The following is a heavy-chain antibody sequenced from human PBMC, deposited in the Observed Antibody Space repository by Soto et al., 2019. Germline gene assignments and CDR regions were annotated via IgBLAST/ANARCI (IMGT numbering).Heavy chain of an antibody. Sequence: EVLLLESGGGLVHPGGTLSLSCAASGFTFNTFAMTWVRQAPGKGLEWVSALSGCGSLSYYADSVKGRYTISRANSKNTTHLQKNTLRVDETAVYFCSRDRCGALDSCGQGTLVTGAS. CDR2: LSGCGSLS. D-gene: IGHD1-26*01. CDR1: GFTFNTFA. CDR3: SRDRCGALDS. J-gene: IGHJ4*02. V-gene: IGHV3-23*01.